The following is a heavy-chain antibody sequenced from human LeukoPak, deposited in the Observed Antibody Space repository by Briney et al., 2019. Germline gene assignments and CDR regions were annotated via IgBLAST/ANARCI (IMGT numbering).Heavy chain of an antibody. CDR3: ARDRKYYYDSSGEDY. Sequence: ASVKVSCKASGYTFTSYGITWVRQAPGQGLEWMGWISVYNGNTKYAQKFQGRVTMTTDTSTSTAYMELRSLRSDGTAVYYCARDRKYYYDSSGEDYWGQGTLVTASS. D-gene: IGHD3-22*01. CDR1: GYTFTSYG. J-gene: IGHJ4*02. V-gene: IGHV1-18*01. CDR2: ISVYNGNT.